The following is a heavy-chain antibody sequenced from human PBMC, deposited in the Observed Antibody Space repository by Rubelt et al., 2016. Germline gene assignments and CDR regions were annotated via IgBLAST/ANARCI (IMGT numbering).Heavy chain of an antibody. CDR1: GFTFSSYE. Sequence: EVQLVESGGGLVQPGRSLRLSCAASGFTFSSYEMNWVRQAPGKGLEWVSYISSSGSTIYYADSVKGRFTISRDNAKNALFLQMNSLRVEDTAIYYCVGRAWLEAWGQGTLITVSS. V-gene: IGHV3-48*03. J-gene: IGHJ5*02. CDR3: VGRAWLEA. CDR2: ISSSGSTI.